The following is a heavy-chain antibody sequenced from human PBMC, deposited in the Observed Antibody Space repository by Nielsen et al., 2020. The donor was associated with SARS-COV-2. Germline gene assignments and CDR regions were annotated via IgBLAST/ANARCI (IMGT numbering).Heavy chain of an antibody. CDR3: ARARATIFGLVMSYGMDV. V-gene: IGHV1-2*06. CDR2: INPYSGGT. CDR1: GYSFTDYY. Sequence: ASVKVCCKASGYSFTDYYIHWVRQAPRQGLEWMGRINPYSGGTNYAQKFQGTVTMTRDASISTVYMELTSDDTAVYYCARARATIFGLVMSYGMDVWGQGTTVAVSS. J-gene: IGHJ6*02. D-gene: IGHD3/OR15-3a*01.